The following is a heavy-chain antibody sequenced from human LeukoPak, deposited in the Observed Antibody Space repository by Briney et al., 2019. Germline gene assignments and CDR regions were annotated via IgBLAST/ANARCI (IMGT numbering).Heavy chain of an antibody. CDR2: IYYSGST. Sequence: SETLSLTCTVSGGSISSYYWSWIRQPPGKGPEWIGYIYYSGSTNYNPSLKSRVTISVDTSKTQFSLKLSSVTAAGTAVYYCARVGHIAAAGTYDYWGQGTLVTVSS. V-gene: IGHV4-59*01. CDR3: ARVGHIAAAGTYDY. CDR1: GGSISSYY. J-gene: IGHJ4*02. D-gene: IGHD6-13*01.